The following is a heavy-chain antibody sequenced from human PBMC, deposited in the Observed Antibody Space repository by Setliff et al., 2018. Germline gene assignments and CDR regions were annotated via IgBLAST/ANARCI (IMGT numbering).Heavy chain of an antibody. CDR1: GYTFTSYG. D-gene: IGHD2-21*01. CDR3: ATEKFPGDWGDY. V-gene: IGHV1-69*10. CDR2: IIPILGIA. Sequence: VASVKVSCKASGYTFTSYGISWVRQAPGQGLEWMGGIIPILGIANYAQKFQGRVTMTTDTSTRTAYMEVTSLRSDDTAVYYCATEKFPGDWGDYWGQGTLVTVSS. J-gene: IGHJ4*02.